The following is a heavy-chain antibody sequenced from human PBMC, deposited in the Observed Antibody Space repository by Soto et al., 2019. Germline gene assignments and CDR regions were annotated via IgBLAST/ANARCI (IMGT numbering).Heavy chain of an antibody. V-gene: IGHV1-69*13. CDR2: IIPIFGTA. CDR1: GGTFSSYA. J-gene: IGHJ5*02. Sequence: GASVKVSCKASGGTFSSYAISWVRQAPGQGLEWMGGIIPIFGTANYAQKFQGRVTITADESTSTAYMELSSLRSEDTAVYYCAILWDQLPTNWFDPWGQGTLVTVSS. CDR3: AILWDQLPTNWFDP. D-gene: IGHD2-2*01.